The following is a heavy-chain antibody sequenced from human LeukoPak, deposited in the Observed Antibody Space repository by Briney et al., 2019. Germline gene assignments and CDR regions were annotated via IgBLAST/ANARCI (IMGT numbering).Heavy chain of an antibody. D-gene: IGHD1-26*01. V-gene: IGHV3-7*01. CDR2: IKQNGSER. J-gene: IGHJ4*02. Sequence: GGSLSLSCATSAFTFTDYWMSWFRKAPGKGLEWVANIKQNGSERHYVDSVKGRFTSSRDNATDSLALQLNSLRPEDTAVYYCARVPGRAPDYWGQGILVTVSS. CDR1: AFTFTDYW. CDR3: ARVPGRAPDY.